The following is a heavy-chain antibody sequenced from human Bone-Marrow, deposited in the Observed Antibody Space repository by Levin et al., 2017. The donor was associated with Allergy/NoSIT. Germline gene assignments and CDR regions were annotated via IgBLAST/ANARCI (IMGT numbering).Heavy chain of an antibody. J-gene: IGHJ4*02. D-gene: IGHD6-19*01. CDR3: AKDAPEEWLVPDY. V-gene: IGHV3-30*18. CDR2: ISYEGRNQ. Sequence: GGSLRLSCAASGFTFSHYGIHWVRQAPGKGLEWVGIISYEGRNQYYADSVKGRFTISRDNSKNTAYLQMSSLRVDDTALYSCAKDAPEEWLVPDYWGQGTLVIVSS. CDR1: GFTFSHYG.